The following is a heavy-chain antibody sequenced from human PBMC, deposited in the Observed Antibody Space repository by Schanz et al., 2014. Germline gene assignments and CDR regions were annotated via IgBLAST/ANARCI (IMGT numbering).Heavy chain of an antibody. D-gene: IGHD6-25*01. CDR1: GFTFSSYA. CDR3: ARIGGSVFDY. J-gene: IGHJ4*02. Sequence: EVQLLESGGGLVQPGGSLRLSCAASGFTFSSYAMSWVRQPPGEGLEWISAISGSGGSTYYADSVKGRFTISRDNSRDTVYLQMNSLRAEDTAVYYCARIGGSVFDYWAQGTLVTVSS. V-gene: IGHV3-23*01. CDR2: ISGSGGST.